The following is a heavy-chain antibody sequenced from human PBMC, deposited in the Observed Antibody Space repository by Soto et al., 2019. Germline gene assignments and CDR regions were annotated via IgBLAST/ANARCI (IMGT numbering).Heavy chain of an antibody. V-gene: IGHV4-4*02. J-gene: IGHJ4*02. CDR2: IYHNGFT. CDR3: VRDLEAWTVY. CDR1: GDSISSTNW. Sequence: QVQLQESGPGLVKPSGTLSLTCAVSGDSISSTNWWSWVRRPPGKGLEWIGEIYHNGFTNYNPSLKSRVTISVDKSKNNFSLKLTSVTAADTAGYYCVRDLEAWTVYWGQGTLVTVSS. D-gene: IGHD1-1*01.